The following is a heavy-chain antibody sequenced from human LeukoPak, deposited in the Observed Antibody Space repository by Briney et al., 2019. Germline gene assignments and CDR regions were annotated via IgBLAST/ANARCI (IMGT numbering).Heavy chain of an antibody. CDR3: AKDAHSGYDYFYYFDY. CDR1: GFTFSSYA. Sequence: GGSLRLSCAASGFTFSSYAMNWVRQAPGKGLEWVSAISGSGGRTYYADSVKGRFTISRDNSKNTLYLQMNSLRAEDTAVYYRAKDAHSGYDYFYYFDYWGQGTLVTVSS. V-gene: IGHV3-23*01. D-gene: IGHD5-12*01. J-gene: IGHJ4*02. CDR2: ISGSGGRT.